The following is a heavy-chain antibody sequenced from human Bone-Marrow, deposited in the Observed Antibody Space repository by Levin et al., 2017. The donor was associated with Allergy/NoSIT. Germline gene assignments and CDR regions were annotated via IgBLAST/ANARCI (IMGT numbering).Heavy chain of an antibody. D-gene: IGHD1-26*01. Sequence: LSLTCATSGFTFSSYWMHWVRQAPGKGLVWVSRITSDGSSTTYADSVKGRFTISRDNAKNTLYLQMNSLRAEDTAVYYCARCPWELPLDYWGQGTLVTVSS. J-gene: IGHJ4*02. CDR2: ITSDGSST. CDR3: ARCPWELPLDY. V-gene: IGHV3-74*01. CDR1: GFTFSSYW.